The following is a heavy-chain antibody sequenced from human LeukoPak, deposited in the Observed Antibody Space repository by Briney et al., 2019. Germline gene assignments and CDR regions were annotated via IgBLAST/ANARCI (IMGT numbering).Heavy chain of an antibody. D-gene: IGHD3-22*01. Sequence: GGSLRLSCAASGFTFNTYSMNWVRQAPGKGLEWISYISESSDTIYYADSVKGRFTISRDNAKNSLYLQMDSLRAEDTALYYCAKNYYGRSGNFDNWGQGTLVTVSS. CDR1: GFTFNTYS. V-gene: IGHV3-48*01. J-gene: IGHJ4*02. CDR2: ISESSDTI. CDR3: AKNYYGRSGNFDN.